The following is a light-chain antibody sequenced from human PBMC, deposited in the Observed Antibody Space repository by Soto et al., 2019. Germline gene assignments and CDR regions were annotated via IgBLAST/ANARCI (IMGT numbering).Light chain of an antibody. CDR2: DDT. J-gene: IGLJ1*01. CDR3: CLYVGGRTYV. V-gene: IGLV2-23*01. Sequence: QAVLSQPASVAGSRGQSMTISCTGTVGLVSWYQQHPGKVPKLIIYDDTKRPSGVSSRFSGSKYGNTASLTISGLQTEDEADYYCCLYVGGRTYVFGNGTKVTVL. CDR1: VGL.